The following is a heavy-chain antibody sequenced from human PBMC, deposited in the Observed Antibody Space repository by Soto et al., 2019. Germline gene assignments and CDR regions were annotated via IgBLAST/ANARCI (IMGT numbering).Heavy chain of an antibody. Sequence: EVQLLESGGGLVKPGGSLRLSCAASGFTFTNAYMSWVRQAPGKGLEWVGHIKSKTNGGTTDCTAPVKGRIIISRDDSKNTVYLQMNSLKTEDTAVYYCTTLYDSSGRDYWGQGTLVTVSS. CDR1: GFTFTNAY. V-gene: IGHV3-15*01. J-gene: IGHJ4*02. CDR3: TTLYDSSGRDY. D-gene: IGHD3-22*01. CDR2: IKSKTNGGTT.